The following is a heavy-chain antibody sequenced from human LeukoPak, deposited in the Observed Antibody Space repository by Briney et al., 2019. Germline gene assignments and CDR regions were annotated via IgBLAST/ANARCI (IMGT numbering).Heavy chain of an antibody. V-gene: IGHV4-38-2*02. J-gene: IGHJ4*02. CDR3: ATDGLGASVDY. Sequence: SETLSLTCTVSGYSISNNSYWGWIRQPPGKGLEWIGSIYHSGSTYYSPSLKSRVTISIDTSKNQLSLKLSAVTAADTAVYYCATDGLGASVDYWGQGTLVTVSS. D-gene: IGHD3-16*01. CDR2: IYHSGST. CDR1: GYSISNNSY.